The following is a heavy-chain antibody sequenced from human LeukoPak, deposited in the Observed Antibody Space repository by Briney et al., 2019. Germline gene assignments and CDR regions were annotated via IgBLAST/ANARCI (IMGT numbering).Heavy chain of an antibody. Sequence: GGSLRLSCAASGFTFSNYGMNWVRQAPGKGLEWVSFISSSSSYINYGDSVKGRFTISRDNAKNSLYLQMNSLRAEDTAVYYCARDLGQYYDTSDNWFDPWGQGTLVTVSS. D-gene: IGHD3-22*01. V-gene: IGHV3-21*01. CDR3: ARDLGQYYDTSDNWFDP. CDR1: GFTFSNYG. CDR2: ISSSSSYI. J-gene: IGHJ5*02.